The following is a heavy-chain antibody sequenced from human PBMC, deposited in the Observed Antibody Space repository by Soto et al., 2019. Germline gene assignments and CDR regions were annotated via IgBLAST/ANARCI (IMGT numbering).Heavy chain of an antibody. CDR1: GFTFSSYG. CDR3: AKSGYCSGGSCYVIYLDY. D-gene: IGHD2-15*01. V-gene: IGHV3-30*18. Sequence: GGSLRLSCAASGFTFSSYGMHWVRQAPGKGLEWVAVISYDGSNKYYADSVKGRFTISRDNSKNTLYLQMNSRRAEDTAVYYCAKSGYCSGGSCYVIYLDYWGQGTLVTVSS. J-gene: IGHJ4*02. CDR2: ISYDGSNK.